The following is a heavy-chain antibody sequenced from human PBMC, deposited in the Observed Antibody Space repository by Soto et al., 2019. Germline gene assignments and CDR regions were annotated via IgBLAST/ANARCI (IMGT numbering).Heavy chain of an antibody. Sequence: SVKVSCKASGGTFSSYAISWVRQAPGQGLEWMGGIIPIFGTANYAQKFQGRVTITADEPTSTAYMELSSLRSEDTAVYYCARRYCSSTSCYFSTYYGMDVWGQGTTVTVSS. CDR3: ARRYCSSTSCYFSTYYGMDV. CDR2: IIPIFGTA. V-gene: IGHV1-69*13. D-gene: IGHD2-2*01. J-gene: IGHJ6*02. CDR1: GGTFSSYA.